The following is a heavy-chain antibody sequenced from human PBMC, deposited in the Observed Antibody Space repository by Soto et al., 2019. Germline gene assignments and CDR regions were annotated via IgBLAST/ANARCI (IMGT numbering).Heavy chain of an antibody. V-gene: IGHV4-39*07. CDR3: ARLIAVPAYGAWFDP. CDR1: GGSISSSIYY. J-gene: IGHJ5*02. CDR2: IVYSGST. Sequence: SETLSLTCTVSGGSISSSIYYGGWIRQPPGKGLEGIGSIVYSGSTYYNPSLKRRVTISIDTSKNQFSLKMNSVLAAATAVYYCARLIAVPAYGAWFDPLGQGSLVTVSS. D-gene: IGHD6-19*01.